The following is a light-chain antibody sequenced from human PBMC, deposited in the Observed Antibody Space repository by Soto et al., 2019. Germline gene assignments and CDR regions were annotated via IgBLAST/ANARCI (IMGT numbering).Light chain of an antibody. CDR3: SSYTSSSTLYV. CDR1: SSDVGGSNY. J-gene: IGLJ1*01. CDR2: AVS. V-gene: IGLV2-14*01. Sequence: QSALTQPASVSGSPGQSITISCTGTSSDVGGSNYVSWYQQHPGKAPKLMIYAVSNRPSGVSNRFSGSKSGNTASLTISGLQAEDEADYYCSSYTSSSTLYVFGTGTKLTVL.